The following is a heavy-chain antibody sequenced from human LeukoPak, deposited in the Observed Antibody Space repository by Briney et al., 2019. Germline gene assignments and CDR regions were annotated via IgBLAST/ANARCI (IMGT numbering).Heavy chain of an antibody. D-gene: IGHD5-18*01. J-gene: IGHJ4*02. CDR2: ISSSSSYT. V-gene: IGHV3-11*06. Sequence: GGSLRLSCAASGFTFSDYYMSWIRQAPGKGLEWVSCISSSSSYTNYADSVKGRFTISRDNAKNSLYLQMNSLRAEDTAVYYCARVDTAMVQDYWGQGTLVTVSS. CDR3: ARVDTAMVQDY. CDR1: GFTFSDYY.